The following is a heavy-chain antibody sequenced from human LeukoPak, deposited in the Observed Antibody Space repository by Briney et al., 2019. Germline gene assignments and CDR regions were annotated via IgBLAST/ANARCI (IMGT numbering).Heavy chain of an antibody. D-gene: IGHD3-22*01. CDR1: GFTFSSYA. CDR2: INSDGSST. Sequence: GGSLRLSCAASGFTFSSYAMHWVRQAPGKGLVWVSRINSDGSSTSYADSVKGRFTISRDNAKNTLYLQMNSLRAEDTAVYYCATEMYYYDSSGSAIDYWGQGTLVTVSS. V-gene: IGHV3-74*01. J-gene: IGHJ4*02. CDR3: ATEMYYYDSSGSAIDY.